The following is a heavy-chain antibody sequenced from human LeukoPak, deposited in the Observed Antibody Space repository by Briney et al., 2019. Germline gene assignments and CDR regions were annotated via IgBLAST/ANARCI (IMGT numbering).Heavy chain of an antibody. D-gene: IGHD2-21*02. CDR3: AKWGPHCVGDYCPALDS. V-gene: IGHV3-7*01. Sequence: GGSLGLSCVASRFTFSNYWMSWVCQAPGKGLEWVANINQDGSKKPYADSMKGRFTISRDNAKESLYLQLNSLRADDTAVYYCAKWGPHCVGDYCPALDSWGQGTLVTVSS. CDR2: INQDGSKK. CDR1: RFTFSNYW. J-gene: IGHJ4*02.